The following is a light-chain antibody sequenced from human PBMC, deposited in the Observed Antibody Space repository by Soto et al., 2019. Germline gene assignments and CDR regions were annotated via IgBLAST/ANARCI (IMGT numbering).Light chain of an antibody. J-gene: IGKJ4*01. CDR3: QQYNNWPRS. V-gene: IGKV3-15*01. Sequence: ERVVTQSPSTLSVSPGSTLTLACRASQSVRSNLAWYQQKPGQAPRLIIFGASTRATGFPARFSGSGYGTEFTLTISSLQSEDFAVYFCQQYNNWPRSFGGGTKVDIK. CDR2: GAS. CDR1: QSVRSN.